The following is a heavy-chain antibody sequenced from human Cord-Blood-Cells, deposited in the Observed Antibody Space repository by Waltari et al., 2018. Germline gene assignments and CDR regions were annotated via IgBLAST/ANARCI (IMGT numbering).Heavy chain of an antibody. CDR3: ARGLYYYMDV. Sequence: QVQLVESGGGVVQPGRSLRLSCAASGFNFSSYGMHWVRQAPGKGLEWVAVIWYDGSNKYYADSVKGRFTISRDNSKNTLYLQMNSLRAEDTAVYYCARGLYYYMDVWGKGTTVTVSS. V-gene: IGHV3-33*01. J-gene: IGHJ6*03. CDR2: IWYDGSNK. CDR1: GFNFSSYG.